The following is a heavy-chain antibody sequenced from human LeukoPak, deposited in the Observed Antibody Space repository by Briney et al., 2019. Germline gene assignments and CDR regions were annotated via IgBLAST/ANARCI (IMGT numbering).Heavy chain of an antibody. CDR2: FDSENNKM. CDR1: EYSLSDLS. J-gene: IGHJ4*02. D-gene: IGHD6-19*01. V-gene: IGHV1-24*01. CDR3: ATDRVYRSSGRSWGFFDY. Sequence: VASVKVSCKISEYSLSDLSIHWVREAPGEGLECMGGFDSENNKMVYSQKFQGRVTMTEDTSADTAYMELTSLRSEDTAVYFCATDRVYRSSGRSWGFFDYWGQGTLVIVSS.